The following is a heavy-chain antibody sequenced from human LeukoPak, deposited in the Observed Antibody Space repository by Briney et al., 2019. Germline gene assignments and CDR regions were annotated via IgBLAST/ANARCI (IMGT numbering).Heavy chain of an antibody. Sequence: PSETLSLTCTVSGGSISSYYWSWIRQPAGKGLEWIGRIYTSGNTNYNPSLKSRVTMSVDTSKNQFSLKLSSVTAADTAVYYCARQKYYDYVWGSYRPPLYFDYWGQGTLVTVSS. D-gene: IGHD3-16*02. CDR2: IYTSGNT. CDR3: ARQKYYDYVWGSYRPPLYFDY. CDR1: GGSISSYY. J-gene: IGHJ4*02. V-gene: IGHV4-4*07.